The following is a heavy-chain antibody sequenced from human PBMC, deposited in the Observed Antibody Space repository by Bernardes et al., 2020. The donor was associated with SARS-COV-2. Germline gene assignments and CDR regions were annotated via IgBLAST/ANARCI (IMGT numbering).Heavy chain of an antibody. D-gene: IGHD5-12*01. J-gene: IGHJ5*02. Sequence: SETLSLTCTVSGGSISSYYWSWIRQPPGKGLEWIGYIYYSGSTNYNPSLKSRVTISVDTSKNQFSLKLSSVTAADTAVYYCARLGWSGYDYGWFDPWGQGTLVTVSS. CDR2: IYYSGST. V-gene: IGHV4-59*08. CDR1: GGSISSYY. CDR3: ARLGWSGYDYGWFDP.